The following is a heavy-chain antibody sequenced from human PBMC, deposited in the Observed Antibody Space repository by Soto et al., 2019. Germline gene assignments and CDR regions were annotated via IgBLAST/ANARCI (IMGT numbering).Heavy chain of an antibody. CDR2: IRSKANSYAT. D-gene: IGHD6-13*01. Sequence: RLSCAASGFTLSGSAMHWVRQASGKGLEWVGRIRSKANSYATAYAASVKGRFTISRDDSKNTAYLQMNSLKTEDTAVYYCTRLGKEGSWYSYDDYWGQGTLVTVSS. CDR1: GFTLSGSA. J-gene: IGHJ4*02. V-gene: IGHV3-73*01. CDR3: TRLGKEGSWYSYDDY.